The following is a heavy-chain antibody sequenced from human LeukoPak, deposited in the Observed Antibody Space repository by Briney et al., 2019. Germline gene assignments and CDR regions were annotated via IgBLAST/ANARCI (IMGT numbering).Heavy chain of an antibody. J-gene: IGHJ4*02. Sequence: SETLSLTCAVYGGSFSGYYWSWIRQPPGKGLEWIGEINHSGSTNYNPSLKSRVTISVVTSKNQFSLKLSSVTAADTAVYYCARLPYSGRYAFDYWGQGTLVTVSS. D-gene: IGHD1-26*01. V-gene: IGHV4-34*01. CDR1: GGSFSGYY. CDR3: ARLPYSGRYAFDY. CDR2: INHSGST.